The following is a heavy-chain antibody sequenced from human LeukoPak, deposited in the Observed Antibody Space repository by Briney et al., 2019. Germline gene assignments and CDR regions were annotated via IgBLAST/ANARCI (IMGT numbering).Heavy chain of an antibody. CDR2: IYYSGST. CDR1: VGSISSYY. CDR3: ARGGAPKYYYDSSGYYDY. Sequence: NPSETLSLPCTVSVGSISSYYWSWIRQPPGKGLEWIGYIYYSGSTNYNPSLKSRVTISVDTSKNQFSLKLSSVTAADTAVYYCARGGAPKYYYDSSGYYDYWGRGTLVTVSS. J-gene: IGHJ4*02. D-gene: IGHD3-22*01. V-gene: IGHV4-59*08.